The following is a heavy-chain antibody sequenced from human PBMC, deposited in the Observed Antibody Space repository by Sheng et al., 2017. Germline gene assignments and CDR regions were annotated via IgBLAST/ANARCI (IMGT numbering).Heavy chain of an antibody. CDR3: AKGGFIHTYYYMDV. Sequence: EVQLVESGGGLVQPGGSLRLSCATSGFTFSNYAMSWVPPGLQGRDWEWVSGITGSGVTTYYADSVRGRXTISRDKSKNXLYLQMNSLRAEDTAVYYCAKGGFIHTYYYMDV. CDR2: ITGSGVTT. J-gene: IGHJ6*03. V-gene: IGHV3-23*04. D-gene: IGHD3-16*01. CDR1: GFTFSNYA.